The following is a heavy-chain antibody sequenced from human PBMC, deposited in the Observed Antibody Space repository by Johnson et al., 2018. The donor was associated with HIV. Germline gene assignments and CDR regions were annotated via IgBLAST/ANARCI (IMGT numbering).Heavy chain of an antibody. CDR2: ISADGRNK. Sequence: QVQLVESGGGLVQPGGSLRLSCAASGFIFSDYVIHWVRQAPGKGLEWVSVISADGRNKYSADSVKGRFTISRDNSKNTLYLQMNTLRAEDTAVYYCARKRWQLCPSRNRPNAFDIWGQGTMVTVSS. CDR3: ARKRWQLCPSRNRPNAFDI. D-gene: IGHD2-15*01. V-gene: IGHV3-30*04. CDR1: GFIFSDYV. J-gene: IGHJ3*02.